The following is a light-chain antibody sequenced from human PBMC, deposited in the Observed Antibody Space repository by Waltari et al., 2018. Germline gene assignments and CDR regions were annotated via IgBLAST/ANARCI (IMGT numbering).Light chain of an antibody. J-gene: IGLJ2*01. CDR1: KSAVGTSNS. CDR3: SSYAGSNTLV. Sequence: QSALTQPPSASGSPGQSVTIPCTGTKSAVGTSNSVPWFQQPPGRAPKLLIYEVNKRPSGVPDRFSGSKSDNRASLTVSGLQADDEAVYHCSSYAGSNTLVFGGGTKLTVL. CDR2: EVN. V-gene: IGLV2-8*01.